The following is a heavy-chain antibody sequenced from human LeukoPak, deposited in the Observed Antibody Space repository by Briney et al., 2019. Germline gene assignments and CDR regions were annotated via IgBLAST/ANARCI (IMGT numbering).Heavy chain of an antibody. CDR3: ASGGYKLDY. Sequence: ASVKVSCKASGYTFTSYGISWVRQAPGQGLEWMGWINPNSGATNYAQKFQGRVTMTRDTSISTAYMDLSSLTSDDTAVYYCASGGYKLDYWGQGTLVTVSS. CDR2: INPNSGAT. V-gene: IGHV1-2*02. CDR1: GYTFTSYG. J-gene: IGHJ4*02. D-gene: IGHD5-24*01.